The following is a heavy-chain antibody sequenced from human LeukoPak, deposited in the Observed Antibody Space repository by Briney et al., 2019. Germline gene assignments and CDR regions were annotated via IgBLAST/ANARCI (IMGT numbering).Heavy chain of an antibody. CDR1: GFTFSSYA. J-gene: IGHJ5*02. V-gene: IGHV3-30*07. CDR3: VRGPGYTGSNGWFDP. Sequence: GRSLRLSCAASGFTFSSYAMHWVRQAPGKGLEWVAVISYDGSNKYYADSVKGRFTISRDNTKNSLYLQMNSLRGEDTAVYYCVRGPGYTGSNGWFDPWGQGTLVTVSS. D-gene: IGHD1-26*01. CDR2: ISYDGSNK.